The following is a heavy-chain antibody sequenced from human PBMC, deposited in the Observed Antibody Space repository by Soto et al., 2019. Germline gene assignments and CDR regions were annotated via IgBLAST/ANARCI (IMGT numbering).Heavy chain of an antibody. Sequence: SGGSLRLSCAASGFTFTTYWMSWVRQAPGKGLEWVANIKQDGSEKYYVDSVRGRFTISRDNAWNSVSLQMNSLGVEDTAVYFCAREWSPPLAVFDYWGQGVLVTVSS. CDR2: IKQDGSEK. J-gene: IGHJ4*02. D-gene: IGHD1-26*01. CDR1: GFTFTTYW. CDR3: AREWSPPLAVFDY. V-gene: IGHV3-7*03.